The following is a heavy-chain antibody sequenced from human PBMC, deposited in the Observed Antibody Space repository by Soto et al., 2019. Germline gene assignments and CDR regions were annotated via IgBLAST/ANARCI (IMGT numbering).Heavy chain of an antibody. CDR3: AGTYYDFWSGYYGPYYYYYGMDV. CDR2: ISSSSSYI. V-gene: IGHV3-21*01. Sequence: GGSLRLSCAASGFTFSSYSMNWVRQAPGKGLEWVSSISSSSSYIYYADSVKGRFTISRDNAKNSLYLQMNSLRAEDTAVYYCAGTYYDFWSGYYGPYYYYYGMDVWGQGTTVTVSS. J-gene: IGHJ6*02. D-gene: IGHD3-3*01. CDR1: GFTFSSYS.